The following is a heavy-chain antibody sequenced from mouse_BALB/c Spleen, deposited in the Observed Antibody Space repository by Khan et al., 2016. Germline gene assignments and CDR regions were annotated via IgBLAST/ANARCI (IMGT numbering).Heavy chain of an antibody. J-gene: IGHJ1*01. Sequence: QIQLVQSGPELKKPGETVKISCKASGYTFTNYGMKWVKQAPGKGLKWMGWINTYTGEPTYADDFKGRFAFSLETSASTAYLQINNLKNEDTATYLSARKCWDEYWYCDVWGAGTTVTVSS. CDR1: GYTFTNYG. CDR3: ARKCWDEYWYCDV. D-gene: IGHD4-1*01. V-gene: IGHV9-3-1*01. CDR2: INTYTGEP.